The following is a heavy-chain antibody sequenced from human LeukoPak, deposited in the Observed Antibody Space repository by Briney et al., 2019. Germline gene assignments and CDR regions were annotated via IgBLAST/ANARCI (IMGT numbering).Heavy chain of an antibody. Sequence: ASVKVSCKASGYTFTSYDINWVRQATGQGLEWMGWMNPNSGNTGYAQKFQGRVTMTRNTSISTAYMELSSLRSEDTAVYYCAGGGQWLVMYYFDYWGQGTLVTVSS. CDR2: MNPNSGNT. J-gene: IGHJ4*02. CDR1: GYTFTSYD. V-gene: IGHV1-8*01. CDR3: AGGGQWLVMYYFDY. D-gene: IGHD6-19*01.